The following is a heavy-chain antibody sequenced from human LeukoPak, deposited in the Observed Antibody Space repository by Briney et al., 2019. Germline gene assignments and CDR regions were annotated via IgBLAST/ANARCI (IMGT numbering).Heavy chain of an antibody. D-gene: IGHD5-24*01. CDR3: ARARDGHINNWFDP. CDR1: GGSLNSCF. CDR2: IYYSGST. V-gene: IGHV4-59*01. J-gene: IGHJ5*02. Sequence: SGALSLTCPVSGGSLNSCFLSWIRPPPGKGLEGVGYIYYSGSTEYNPSLESRVTISVDTSKNQFSLKMSSVTAADTAVYYCARARDGHINNWFDPWGQGTLVTVSS.